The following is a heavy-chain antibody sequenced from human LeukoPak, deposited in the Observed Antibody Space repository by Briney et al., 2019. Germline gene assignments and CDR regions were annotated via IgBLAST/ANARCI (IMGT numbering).Heavy chain of an antibody. D-gene: IGHD6-13*01. CDR1: GYTFTGYY. CDR2: INPNSGGT. V-gene: IGHV1-2*04. CDR3: ARDLAGDSSSWYGMDV. Sequence: ASVKVSCKASGYTFTGYYMHWVRQAPGQGLEWMGWINPNSGGTNYAQKFQGWVTMTMDTSISTAYMELSRLRSDDTAVYYCARDLAGDSSSWYGMDVWGQGTTVTVSS. J-gene: IGHJ6*02.